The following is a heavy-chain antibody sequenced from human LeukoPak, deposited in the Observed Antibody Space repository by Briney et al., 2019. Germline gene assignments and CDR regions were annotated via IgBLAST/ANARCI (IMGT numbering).Heavy chain of an antibody. D-gene: IGHD6-19*01. CDR1: GYTFTSYG. J-gene: IGHJ4*02. CDR2: ISDYNGNT. Sequence: ASVTVSCKASGYTFTSYGISWVRQAPGQGLEWMGWISDYNGNTNYAQKLQGRVTMTTDTSTSPAYMELRSLRSDDTAVYYCATGLAVVASPNFFDCGGQGTLVTVS. V-gene: IGHV1-18*01. CDR3: ATGLAVVASPNFFDC.